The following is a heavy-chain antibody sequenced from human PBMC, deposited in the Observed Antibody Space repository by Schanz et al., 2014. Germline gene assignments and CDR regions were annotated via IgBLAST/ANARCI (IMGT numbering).Heavy chain of an antibody. CDR1: GDTFDNFG. D-gene: IGHD1-7*01. J-gene: IGHJ3*02. V-gene: IGHV1-69*04. CDR3: ARDRWNYEGGIFDI. CDR2: FMPFLGIT. Sequence: QVQLVQSGAEVKKPGSSVKVSCKATGDTFDNFGISWVRQAPGQGPEWIGRFMPFLGITNLAQKFQDRVTMTAAKATSTAYMELSGLRSEDTAMYYCARDRWNYEGGIFDIWGQGPMVTVSS.